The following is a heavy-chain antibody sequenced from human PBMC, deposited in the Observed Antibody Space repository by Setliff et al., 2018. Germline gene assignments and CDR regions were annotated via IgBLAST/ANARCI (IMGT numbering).Heavy chain of an antibody. CDR1: GFTLSDHY. V-gene: IGHV3-72*01. CDR3: VRVLDYYDSNGYSVDAFDV. J-gene: IGHJ3*01. CDR2: IRKKTKSYST. D-gene: IGHD3-22*01. Sequence: GGSLRLSCAASGFTLSDHYMDWVRQAPGKGLEWVGRIRKKTKSYSTDYAASVKGRFTMSRDDLKNSVDLQMNSLKTEDTAVYYCVRVLDYYDSNGYSVDAFDVWGQGTMVT.